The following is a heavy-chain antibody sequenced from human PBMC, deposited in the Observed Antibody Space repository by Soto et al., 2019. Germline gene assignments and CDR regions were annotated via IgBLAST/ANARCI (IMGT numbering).Heavy chain of an antibody. CDR1: GGSISSYY. J-gene: IGHJ4*02. V-gene: IGHV4-59*08. Sequence: SETLSLTRTVSGGSISSYYWSWIRQPPGKGLEWIGYIYYSGSTNYNPSLKSRVTISVDTSKNQFSLKLSSVTAADTAVYYCARLGEGGYDSSGYYFDYWGQGTLVTVSS. D-gene: IGHD3-22*01. CDR3: ARLGEGGYDSSGYYFDY. CDR2: IYYSGST.